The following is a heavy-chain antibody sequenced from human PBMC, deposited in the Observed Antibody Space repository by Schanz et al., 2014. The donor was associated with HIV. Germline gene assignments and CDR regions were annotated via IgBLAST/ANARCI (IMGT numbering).Heavy chain of an antibody. J-gene: IGHJ6*02. CDR2: ISVNGATR. CDR1: GFSLNRYS. V-gene: IGHV3-48*04. CDR3: VRLMSSDYDFYHYGMDV. D-gene: IGHD4-17*01. Sequence: EVQMVESGGGLVQPGGSLRLSCAASGFSLNRYSVNWVRQTPGKGLERISYISVNGATREYADSVKGRFTISRDNAKNTLYLQMNSLRAEDTAVYYCVRLMSSDYDFYHYGMDVWGQGTTVIVSS.